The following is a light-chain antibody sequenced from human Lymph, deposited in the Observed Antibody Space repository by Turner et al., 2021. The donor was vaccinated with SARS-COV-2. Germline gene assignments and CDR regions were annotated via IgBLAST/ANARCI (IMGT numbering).Light chain of an antibody. CDR2: DAS. V-gene: IGKV1-13*02. CDR1: QAITSA. CDR3: QQFNSYPLT. Sequence: AIQLTQSPSSLSASVGDRVTITCRASQAITSALAWSQQKPGKAPKLLIYDASSLESGVPSRFSGSGSGTDFTLTISSLQPEDFATYYGQQFNSYPLTFGGGTKVEIK. J-gene: IGKJ4*01.